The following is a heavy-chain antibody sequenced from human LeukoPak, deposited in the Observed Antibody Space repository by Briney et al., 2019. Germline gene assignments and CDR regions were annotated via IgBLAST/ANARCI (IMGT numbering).Heavy chain of an antibody. V-gene: IGHV1-18*01. CDR2: ISGYNGNT. CDR1: GYTFTSYG. Sequence: EASVKVSCKPSGYTFTSYGIIWVRQAPGQGLEWMGWISGYNGNTNYAQKFQGRVTMTTDTSTSTACMELRSLRSDDTAVYYCARVGEGYGDYGYPDYWGQGTLVTVSS. D-gene: IGHD4-17*01. CDR3: ARVGEGYGDYGYPDY. J-gene: IGHJ4*02.